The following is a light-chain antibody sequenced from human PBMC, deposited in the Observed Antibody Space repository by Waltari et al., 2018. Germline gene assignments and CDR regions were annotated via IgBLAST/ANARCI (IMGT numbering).Light chain of an antibody. V-gene: IGLV2-14*01. CDR2: DVS. CDR1: NNDIGGYDY. Sequence: QSALTQPASVSGSPGQSITISCTGTNNDIGGYDYVSWYQQHPGKAPKLLIYDVSDRPSGVSIRFSGSKSGNTASLTISGLQTEDEADYYCSSYVSGSTLKMFGGGTKLTVL. J-gene: IGLJ3*02. CDR3: SSYVSGSTLKM.